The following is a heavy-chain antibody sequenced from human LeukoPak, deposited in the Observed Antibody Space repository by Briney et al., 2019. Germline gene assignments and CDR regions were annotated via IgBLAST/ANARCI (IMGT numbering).Heavy chain of an antibody. Sequence: SETLSLTCTVSGGSISSSDNYWGWIRQPPGKGLEWIGTIYYTGNTYYNPSLKSRVTISVDTSKNQFSLKLTSVTAADTAVYYCARAYGSVPDAFDIWGQGTMVTVSS. J-gene: IGHJ3*02. CDR3: ARAYGSVPDAFDI. CDR1: GGSISSSDNY. V-gene: IGHV4-39*07. D-gene: IGHD3-10*01. CDR2: IYYTGNT.